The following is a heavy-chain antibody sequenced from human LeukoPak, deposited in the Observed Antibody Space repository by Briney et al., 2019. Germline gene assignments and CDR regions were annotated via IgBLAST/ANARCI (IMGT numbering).Heavy chain of an antibody. V-gene: IGHV4-31*03. J-gene: IGHJ5*02. Sequence: PSQTLSLTCTVSGGSINSDDYYWSWIRQHPGRGLEWIGYIYYSGSTYYNPSLKSRVPISVDTSKNQFSLKLSSVTAADTAVYYCARGIAAASGWFDPWGQGTLVTVSS. CDR1: GGSINSDDYY. CDR2: IYYSGST. D-gene: IGHD6-13*01. CDR3: ARGIAAASGWFDP.